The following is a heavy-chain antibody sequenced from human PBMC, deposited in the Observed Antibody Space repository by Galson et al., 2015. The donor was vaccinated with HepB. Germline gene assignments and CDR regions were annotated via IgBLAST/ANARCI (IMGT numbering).Heavy chain of an antibody. D-gene: IGHD3-10*01. J-gene: IGHJ4*02. CDR2: IRTETYGGTT. V-gene: IGHV3-49*04. Sequence: SLRLSCASSGFTFGDYAMNWVRQAPGKGLEWVAFIRTETYGGTTEYAASVKGRFTIFRDDSNSIAYLQMNSLKIADTAVYYCTRDLGYYYGSGSDYWGQGTLVTVSS. CDR1: GFTFGDYA. CDR3: TRDLGYYYGSGSDY.